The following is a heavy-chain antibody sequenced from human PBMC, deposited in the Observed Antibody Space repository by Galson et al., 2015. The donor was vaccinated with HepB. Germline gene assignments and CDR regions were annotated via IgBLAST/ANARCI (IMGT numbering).Heavy chain of an antibody. J-gene: IGHJ4*02. CDR2: INQDGSEK. V-gene: IGHV3-7*03. CDR1: GFTFRGYW. CDR3: ARGNGDSHDY. Sequence: SLRLSCAASGFTFRGYWMNWVRQAPGKGLEWVANINQDGSEKYYVDSVEGRFTISRDNANNSLYLELSSLRAEDTALYYCARGNGDSHDYWGQGALVTVSS. D-gene: IGHD4-17*01.